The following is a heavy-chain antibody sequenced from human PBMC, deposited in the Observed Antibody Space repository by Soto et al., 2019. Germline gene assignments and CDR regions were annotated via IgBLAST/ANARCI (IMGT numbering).Heavy chain of an antibody. D-gene: IGHD5-12*01. CDR3: ARDLSGDSGYDYYFDY. V-gene: IGHV3-33*01. Sequence: PGGSLRLSGAASGFTFSSYGMHWVRQAPGKGLEWVAVIWYDGSNKYYADSVKGRFTISRDNSKNTLYLQMDSLRAEDTAVYYCARDLSGDSGYDYYFDYWGQGTLVTVSS. CDR2: IWYDGSNK. J-gene: IGHJ4*02. CDR1: GFTFSSYG.